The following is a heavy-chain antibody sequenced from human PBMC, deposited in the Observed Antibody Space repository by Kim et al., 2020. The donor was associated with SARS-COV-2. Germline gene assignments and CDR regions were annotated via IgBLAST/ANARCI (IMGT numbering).Heavy chain of an antibody. D-gene: IGHD5-18*01. CDR1: GGTFSSYA. Sequence: SVKVSCKASGGTFSSYAISWVRQAPGQGLEWMGGIIPIFGTANYAQKFQGRVTNTADESTSTAYMELSSLRSEDTAVYYCARERGYSYGYREYFDYWGQGTLVTVSS. J-gene: IGHJ4*02. V-gene: IGHV1-69*13. CDR2: IIPIFGTA. CDR3: ARERGYSYGYREYFDY.